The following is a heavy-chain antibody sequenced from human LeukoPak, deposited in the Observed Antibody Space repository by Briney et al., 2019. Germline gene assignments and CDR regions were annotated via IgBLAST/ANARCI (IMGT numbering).Heavy chain of an antibody. V-gene: IGHV3-23*01. D-gene: IGHD3-10*01. Sequence: GGSLRISXAASGFTFRSYAMSWVRQAPGKGLEWVSDISSSGGSTYYADSVKGRFTISRDNSKNTLYLQMNSLRAEDTAVYYCAKGDSTTLLRPYYFDYWGQGTLVTVSS. J-gene: IGHJ4*02. CDR1: GFTFRSYA. CDR3: AKGDSTTLLRPYYFDY. CDR2: ISSSGGST.